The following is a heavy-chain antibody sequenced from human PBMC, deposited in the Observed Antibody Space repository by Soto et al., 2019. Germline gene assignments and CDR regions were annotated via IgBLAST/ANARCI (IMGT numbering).Heavy chain of an antibody. CDR1: GFTFSSYA. V-gene: IGHV3-30-3*01. D-gene: IGHD6-13*01. J-gene: IGHJ3*02. Sequence: QVQLVESGGGVVQPGRSLRLSCAASGFTFSSYAMHWVRQAPGKGLEWVAVISYDGSNKYYADSVKGRFTISRDNSKNTLSLKMNSLRAEDTAVYYCAREREVPQSVAAGHDAFDIWSQGTMVTVSS. CDR2: ISYDGSNK. CDR3: AREREVPQSVAAGHDAFDI.